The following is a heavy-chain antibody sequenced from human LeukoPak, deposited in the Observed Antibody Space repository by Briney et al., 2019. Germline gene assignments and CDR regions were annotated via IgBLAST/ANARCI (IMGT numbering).Heavy chain of an antibody. CDR1: GGSISSGGYY. CDR2: IYYSGST. Sequence: SETLSLTCTVSGGSISSGGYYWSWIRQPPGKGLEWIGYIYYSGSTNYNPSLKSRVTISVDTSKNQFSLKLSSVTAADTAVYYCARTYYYGSGSYYPHAWGQGALVTVSS. D-gene: IGHD3-10*01. J-gene: IGHJ5*02. CDR3: ARTYYYGSGSYYPHA. V-gene: IGHV4-61*08.